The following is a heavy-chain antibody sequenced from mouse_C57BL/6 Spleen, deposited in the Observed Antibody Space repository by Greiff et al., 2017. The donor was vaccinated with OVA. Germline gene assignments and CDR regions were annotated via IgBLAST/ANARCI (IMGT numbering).Heavy chain of an antibody. CDR2: ISSGGDYI. Sequence: EVMLVESGEGLVKPGGSLKLSCAASGFTFSSYAMSWVRQTPEKRLEWVAYISSGGDYIYYADTVKGRFTISRDNARNTLYLQMSSLKSEDTAMYYCTRDGDYGSSWGYAMDYWGQGTSVTVSS. J-gene: IGHJ4*01. CDR3: TRDGDYGSSWGYAMDY. D-gene: IGHD1-1*01. CDR1: GFTFSSYA. V-gene: IGHV5-9-1*02.